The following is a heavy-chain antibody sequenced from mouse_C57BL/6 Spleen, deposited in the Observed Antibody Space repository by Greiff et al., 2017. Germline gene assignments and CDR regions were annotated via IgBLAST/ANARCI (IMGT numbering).Heavy chain of an antibody. V-gene: IGHV1-19*01. CDR2: INPYNGGT. D-gene: IGHD1-1*01. Sequence: EVKLQESGPVLVKPGASVKMSCKASGYTFTDYYMNWVKQSHGKSLEWIGVINPYNGGTSYNQKFKGKATLTVDKSSSTAYMELNSLTSEDSAVYYCARGITTVVGDWYFDVWGTGTTVTVSS. CDR1: GYTFTDYY. CDR3: ARGITTVVGDWYFDV. J-gene: IGHJ1*03.